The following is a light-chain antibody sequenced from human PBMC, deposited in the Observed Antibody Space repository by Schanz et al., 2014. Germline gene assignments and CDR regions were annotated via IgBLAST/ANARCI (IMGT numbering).Light chain of an antibody. CDR3: SSIEGRHNWV. Sequence: QSALTQPPSASGSPGQSVTISCTGTSSDIGRYNYVSWYQQHPGKAPKLILFEVVKRPTGVPDRFSGSKSGDTASLTVSGRQAEDEATYSCSSIEGRHNWVFGGGTKLTVL. CDR2: EVV. J-gene: IGLJ3*02. CDR1: SSDIGRYNY. V-gene: IGLV2-8*01.